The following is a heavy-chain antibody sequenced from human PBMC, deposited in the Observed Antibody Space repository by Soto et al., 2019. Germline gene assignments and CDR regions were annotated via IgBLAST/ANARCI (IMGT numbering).Heavy chain of an antibody. CDR3: AKGGSSWYLESHFGS. CDR1: GFTFSSYA. V-gene: IGHV3-23*01. J-gene: IGHJ4*02. CDR2: ISGSGGST. D-gene: IGHD6-13*01. Sequence: EVQLLESGGGLVQPGGSLRLSCAASGFTFSSYAMSWVRQAPGKGLEWVSGISGSGGSTYYADSVKGRFTISGDNSKNTLYLQMNSLRAEDTAVYYCAKGGSSWYLESHFGSWGQGTLVTVSS.